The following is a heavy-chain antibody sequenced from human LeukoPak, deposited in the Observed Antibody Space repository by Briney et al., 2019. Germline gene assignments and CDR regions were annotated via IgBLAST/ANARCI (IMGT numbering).Heavy chain of an antibody. CDR3: ATAGAAAAPHAFDI. CDR1: GFTFSSYS. V-gene: IGHV3-21*01. Sequence: GGSLRLSCAASGFTFSSYSMNWVRQAPGKGLEWVSSISSSSSYIYYADSVKGRFTISRDNAKNSLYLQMNSLRAEDTAVYYCATAGAAAAPHAFDIWGQGTMVTVSS. J-gene: IGHJ3*02. CDR2: ISSSSSYI. D-gene: IGHD6-13*01.